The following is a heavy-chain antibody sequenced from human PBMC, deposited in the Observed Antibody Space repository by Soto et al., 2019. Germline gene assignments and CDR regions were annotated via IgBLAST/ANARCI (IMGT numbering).Heavy chain of an antibody. V-gene: IGHV4-30-4*01. CDR1: GGSISSGDYY. D-gene: IGHD4-17*01. CDR3: ARVYCDYTVFFLGP. J-gene: IGHJ5*02. Sequence: PSETLSLTCTVSGGSISSGDYYWSWIRQPPGKGLEWIGYIYYSGSTYYNPSLKSRVTISVDTSKNQFSLKLSSVTAADTAVYYCARVYCDYTVFFLGPWGQGTLVTVSS. CDR2: IYYSGST.